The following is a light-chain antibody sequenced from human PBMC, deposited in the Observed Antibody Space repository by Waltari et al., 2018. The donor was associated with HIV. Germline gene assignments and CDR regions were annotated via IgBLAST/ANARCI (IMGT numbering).Light chain of an antibody. V-gene: IGKV1-27*01. CDR1: QGIRTH. CDR2: RTS. CDR3: QKYNSVPII. J-gene: IGKJ5*01. Sequence: IEMTQSPAALSASVGDRVTITCRASQGIRTHLAWYQQKPGKAPTLLIYRTSTLHSGVPSRFTGTVSGTDFTLTINGLQPDDVATYFCQKYNSVPIIFGQGTRLEV.